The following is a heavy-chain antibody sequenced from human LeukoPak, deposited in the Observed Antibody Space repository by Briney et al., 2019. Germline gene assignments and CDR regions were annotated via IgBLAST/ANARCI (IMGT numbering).Heavy chain of an antibody. CDR3: AKGGGSNAWYFDY. Sequence: GGSLRLSCAASGFTFSSYAMNWVRQAPGKGLEWVSGISGSGGITNYADSVKGRLTISRDNSENTVYLQMNSLRAEDTAVYYCAKGGGSNAWYFDYWGQGTLVTVSS. CDR1: GFTFSSYA. D-gene: IGHD1-26*01. J-gene: IGHJ4*02. V-gene: IGHV3-23*01. CDR2: ISGSGGIT.